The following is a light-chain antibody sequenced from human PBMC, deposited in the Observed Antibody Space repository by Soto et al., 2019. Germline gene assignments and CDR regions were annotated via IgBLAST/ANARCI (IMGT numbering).Light chain of an antibody. J-gene: IGLJ1*01. V-gene: IGLV2-14*01. Sequence: QSVLTQPASVSGSPGQSITISCTGTSSDVGSYNYVSWYQQHPGKDPKLMIYEVSDRPSGISSRFSGSKSGNTASLTISGLQTEDEADYYCSSYTSSSTLFGTGTKSPS. CDR3: SSYTSSSTL. CDR1: SSDVGSYNY. CDR2: EVS.